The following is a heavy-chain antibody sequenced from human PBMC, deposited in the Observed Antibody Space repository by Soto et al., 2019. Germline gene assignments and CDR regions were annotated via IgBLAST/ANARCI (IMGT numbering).Heavy chain of an antibody. J-gene: IGHJ6*02. V-gene: IGHV5-10-1*01. CDR3: ARRYCSSASCPRNYYGMDV. CDR1: GYSFTNYW. Sequence: GGSLKISCKVSGYSFTNYWISGVRQMPGKGLEWMGRIDPTDSYTNYSPSFQGHVTISVDKSISTAYLQWSSLKASDTAMYYCARRYCSSASCPRNYYGMDVWGQGTTVTVSS. CDR2: IDPTDSYT. D-gene: IGHD2-2*01.